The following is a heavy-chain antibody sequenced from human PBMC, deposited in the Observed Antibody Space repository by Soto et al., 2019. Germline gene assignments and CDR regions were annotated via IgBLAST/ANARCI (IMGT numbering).Heavy chain of an antibody. CDR2: ISHTDRLT. CDR3: ARDTGSASADL. CDR1: GFTFSYYE. V-gene: IGHV3-48*03. J-gene: IGHJ5*02. Sequence: EVQLAESGGDLVQPGGSLRLSCVGSGFTFSYYEMNWVRQAPGKWLERVAFISHTDRLTHYPDSVKGRFTIARANAQNSLYLEMTSLRVEDTGVYYCARDTGSASADLWCQGALVTVSS. D-gene: IGHD6-13*01.